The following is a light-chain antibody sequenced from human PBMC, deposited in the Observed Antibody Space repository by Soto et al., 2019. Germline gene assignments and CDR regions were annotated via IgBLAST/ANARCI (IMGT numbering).Light chain of an antibody. CDR1: SSDIGSYNR. CDR2: EVN. CDR3: SLSTSISTYV. Sequence: QSFLTQPPSVSGSTGQSVTISYTGISSDIGSYNRVSWYQQPPGTAPKLMIYEVNNRPSGVPDRFSGSTSGNTASLTISGLQAEDEADYYCSLSTSISTYVSGTGTKVTVL. V-gene: IGLV2-18*01. J-gene: IGLJ1*01.